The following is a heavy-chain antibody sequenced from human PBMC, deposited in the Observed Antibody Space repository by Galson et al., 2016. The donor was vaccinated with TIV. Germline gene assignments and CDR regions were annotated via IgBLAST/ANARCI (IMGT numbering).Heavy chain of an antibody. CDR3: ARDTMAILTGYECDY. CDR1: GYTFSNYG. J-gene: IGHJ4*02. Sequence: SVKVSCKASGYTFSNYGVSWIRQAPGHGLEWMGWISGYNGNTNYAQKFQGRVTLTTDTLTSTADMELRSLTPDDTAIYYCARDTMAILTGYECDYWGQGTLVTVSS. V-gene: IGHV1-18*01. CDR2: ISGYNGNT. D-gene: IGHD3-9*01.